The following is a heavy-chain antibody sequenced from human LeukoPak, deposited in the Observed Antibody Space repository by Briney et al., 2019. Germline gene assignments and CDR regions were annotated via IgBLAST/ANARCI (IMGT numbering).Heavy chain of an antibody. CDR1: GGSISSGGYY. V-gene: IGHV4-61*08. J-gene: IGHJ6*03. Sequence: SETLSLTCTVSGGSISSGGYYWSWIRQPPGKGLEWIGRIYTSGNTKYNPSLKSRVTMSVDTSKDQFSLKLTSVTAADTAVYYCARGRGPDYDYYYMDVWGKGTTVTVSS. CDR3: ARGRGPDYDYYYMDV. CDR2: IYTSGNT.